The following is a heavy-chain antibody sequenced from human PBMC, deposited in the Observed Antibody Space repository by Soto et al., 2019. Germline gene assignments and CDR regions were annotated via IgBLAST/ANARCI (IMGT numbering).Heavy chain of an antibody. CDR3: AKAGWGGDYYYGLDV. D-gene: IGHD2-21*01. J-gene: IGHJ6*02. CDR1: GFNFNNYA. Sequence: GGSLRLSXAASGFNFNNYAMHWVRQAPGKGLEWVAVVTFDGSRTYYADSVKGRFTISRDSSNNTVSLQMNSLTNEDTAVYYCAKAGWGGDYYYGLDVWGQGTTVTL. CDR2: VTFDGSRT. V-gene: IGHV3-30*18.